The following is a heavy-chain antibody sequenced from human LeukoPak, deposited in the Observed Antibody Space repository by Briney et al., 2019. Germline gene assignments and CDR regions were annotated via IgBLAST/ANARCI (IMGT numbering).Heavy chain of an antibody. CDR3: AKDSAKKYDDY. V-gene: IGHV3-48*03. Sequence: GGSLRLSCAVSGFTFSSYEMNWVRQAPGKGLEWVSYISSSGSTIYYADSVKGRFTISRENSKNTLYLQMNSLRAEDTAVYYCAKDSAKKYDDYWGQGTLVTVSS. D-gene: IGHD2/OR15-2a*01. CDR2: ISSSGSTI. CDR1: GFTFSSYE. J-gene: IGHJ4*02.